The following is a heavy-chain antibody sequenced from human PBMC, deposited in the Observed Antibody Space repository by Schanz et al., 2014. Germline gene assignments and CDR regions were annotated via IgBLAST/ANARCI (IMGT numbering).Heavy chain of an antibody. Sequence: EVQLLESGGGLVQPGGSLRLSCAAFGFTFRNYGMSWVRQAPGQGLEWVSAISGSGGSTYYADSVKGRFTISRDNSKNTLYLQINNLRAEDTAVYYCAYYDVLTGFDYWGQGTQVTVSS. CDR2: ISGSGGST. J-gene: IGHJ4*02. CDR1: GFTFRNYG. V-gene: IGHV3-23*01. D-gene: IGHD3-9*01. CDR3: AYYDVLTGFDY.